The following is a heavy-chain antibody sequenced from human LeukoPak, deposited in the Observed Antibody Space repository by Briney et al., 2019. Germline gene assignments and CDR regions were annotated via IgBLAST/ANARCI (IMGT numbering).Heavy chain of an antibody. V-gene: IGHV4-34*01. CDR1: GGSFSGYY. CDR3: ARDSITMTAPPTPNWFDP. J-gene: IGHJ5*02. CDR2: INHSGST. Sequence: SETLSLTCAVYGGSFSGYYWSWIRQPPGKGLEWIGEINHSGSTNYNPSLKSRVTISVDTSKNQFSLKLSSVTAADTAVYYCARDSITMTAPPTPNWFDPWGQGTLVTVSS. D-gene: IGHD3-22*01.